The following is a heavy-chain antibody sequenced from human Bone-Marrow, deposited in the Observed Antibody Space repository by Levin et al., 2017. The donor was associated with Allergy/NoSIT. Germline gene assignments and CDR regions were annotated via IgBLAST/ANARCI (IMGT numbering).Heavy chain of an antibody. V-gene: IGHV3-64*02. Sequence: GGSLRLSCSASGFTLTNYAMHWVRQAPGKGLEYIAVISSDGATTYYADSVKGRFTISRDSSKNTVYLQMGSLRVDDMAVYYCARGVVPEAMLFWFDPWGQGTLVIVSS. CDR2: ISSDGATT. CDR1: GFTLTNYA. D-gene: IGHD2-2*01. J-gene: IGHJ5*02. CDR3: ARGVVPEAMLFWFDP.